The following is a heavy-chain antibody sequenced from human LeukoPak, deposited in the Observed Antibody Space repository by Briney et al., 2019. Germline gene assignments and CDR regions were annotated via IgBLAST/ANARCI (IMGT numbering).Heavy chain of an antibody. CDR3: ARQLRRWELLPSDAFDI. V-gene: IGHV5-51*01. J-gene: IGHJ3*02. CDR1: GYSFTNHL. D-gene: IGHD1-26*01. CDR2: IYPGDSDT. Sequence: GEPLKISCKGSGYSFTNHLIGGVRQMPGKGLEWRGIIYPGDSDTSYSPSFQGQVTISADKSISTAYLQWSSLKASDTAMYYCARQLRRWELLPSDAFDIWGQGTMVTVSS.